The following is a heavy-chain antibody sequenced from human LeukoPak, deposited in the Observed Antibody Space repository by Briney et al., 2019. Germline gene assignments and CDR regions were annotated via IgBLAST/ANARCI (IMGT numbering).Heavy chain of an antibody. V-gene: IGHV3-7*01. Sequence: GGSLRLSCAASGFTFSSYWMSWVRQAPGKGLEWVANIKQDGSEKYYVDSVKGRFTISRDNAKNSLYLQMNSLRAEDTAVYYCARAGRGLRYFDWLTHDYWGQGTRVTVSS. CDR3: ARAGRGLRYFDWLTHDY. J-gene: IGHJ4*02. CDR2: IKQDGSEK. D-gene: IGHD3-9*01. CDR1: GFTFSSYW.